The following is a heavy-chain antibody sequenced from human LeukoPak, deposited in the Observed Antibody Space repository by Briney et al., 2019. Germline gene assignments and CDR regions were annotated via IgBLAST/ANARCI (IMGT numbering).Heavy chain of an antibody. CDR3: TTGYHFDTSGYYYSDY. V-gene: IGHV3-15*01. CDR1: GFTFSNAW. CDR2: IKSKNDDGTL. Sequence: GGSLRLSCAASGFTFSNAWMSWVRQAPGKGLEWVGRIKSKNDDGTLDYAAPVKGRFTISRDDSKTTLYLQMNSLKTEDTAVYFCTTGYHFDTSGYYYSDYWGQGTLVTVSS. D-gene: IGHD3-22*01. J-gene: IGHJ4*02.